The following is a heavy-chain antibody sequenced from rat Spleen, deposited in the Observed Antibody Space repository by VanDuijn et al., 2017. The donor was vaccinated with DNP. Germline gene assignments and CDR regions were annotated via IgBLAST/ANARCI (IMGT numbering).Heavy chain of an antibody. CDR2: INAGGGST. D-gene: IGHD1-11*01. V-gene: IGHV5-27*01. Sequence: EVQLVESGGGLVQPGRSLKLSCAASGFSFSNYGMAWVRQAPTKGLEWVASINAGGGSTSYRDSVKGRFTISRDNAKSILYLQMDSLRSEDTATFYCTTDFERGYWGQGVMVTVSS. CDR3: TTDFERGY. J-gene: IGHJ2*01. CDR1: GFSFSNYG.